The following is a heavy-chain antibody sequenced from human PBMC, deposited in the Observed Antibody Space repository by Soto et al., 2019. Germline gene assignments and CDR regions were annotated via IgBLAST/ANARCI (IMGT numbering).Heavy chain of an antibody. D-gene: IGHD3-10*01. J-gene: IGHJ4*01. CDR2: INGGTGQT. CDR3: ARDSGYGSGASVNHYLDF. Sequence: ASVKVSCKASGYTFSTYAMHWVRQAPGQSLEWMGWINGGTGQTRYSQRFQDRVTITRDTSAKTTYMDLTSLRSEDTAVYYCARDSGYGSGASVNHYLDFWGRGTLVTVSS. CDR1: GYTFSTYA. V-gene: IGHV1-3*01.